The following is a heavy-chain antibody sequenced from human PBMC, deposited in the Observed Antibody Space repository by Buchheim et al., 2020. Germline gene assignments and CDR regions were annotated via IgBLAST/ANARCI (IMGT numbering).Heavy chain of an antibody. Sequence: EVQLVESGGGLVKPGGSLRLSCTASGFTFTSYAMNWVRQAPGKGLQWLSSISSRSTYIYYADSVKGRFTISRDNAENSLYLQMNSLGAEDTAVYYCARDSNSAVPGTVIDYWGQGTL. V-gene: IGHV3-21*02. CDR3: ARDSNSAVPGTVIDY. CDR1: GFTFTSYA. D-gene: IGHD6-19*01. CDR2: ISSRSTYI. J-gene: IGHJ4*02.